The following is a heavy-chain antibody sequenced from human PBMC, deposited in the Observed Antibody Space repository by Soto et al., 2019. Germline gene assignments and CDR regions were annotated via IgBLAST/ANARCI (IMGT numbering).Heavy chain of an antibody. J-gene: IGHJ4*02. D-gene: IGHD4-4*01. CDR1: GGSISSYY. Sequence: QVQLQESGPGLVKPSETLSLTCTVSGGSISSYYWSWIRQPPGKGLEWIGYIYYSGSTNYNPSLKSRGTISVDTSKNQFSLKLSSVTAADTAVYYCARDYSKDYYYFDYWGQGTLVTVSS. CDR3: ARDYSKDYYYFDY. CDR2: IYYSGST. V-gene: IGHV4-59*01.